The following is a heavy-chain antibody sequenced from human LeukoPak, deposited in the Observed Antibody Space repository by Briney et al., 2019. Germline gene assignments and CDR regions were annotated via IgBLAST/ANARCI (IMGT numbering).Heavy chain of an antibody. V-gene: IGHV1-18*01. D-gene: IGHD4-17*01. J-gene: IGHJ5*02. CDR2: ISAYNGNT. Sequence: GASVKVSCKASGGTFSSYAISWVRQAPGQGLEWMGWISAYNGNTNYAQKLQGRVTMTTDTSTSTAYMELRSLRSDDTAVYYCARDIGNEVAFYGDYEARVIGWFDPWGQGTLVTVSS. CDR3: ARDIGNEVAFYGDYEARVIGWFDP. CDR1: GGTFSSYA.